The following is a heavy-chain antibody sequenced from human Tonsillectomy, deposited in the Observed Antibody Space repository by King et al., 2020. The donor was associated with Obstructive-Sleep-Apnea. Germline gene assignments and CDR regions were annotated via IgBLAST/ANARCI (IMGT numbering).Heavy chain of an antibody. Sequence: VQLQESGPGLVKPSETLSLTCTVSGGSIISYSWTWIRQPPGKGLEWIGYIYYIGSTNYNPSLKSRHTISKDTSKNQFSLKLISVTAADTAVYYCARHSHGDYWSWYFDLWGRGPLVTVSS. CDR1: GGSIISYS. CDR3: ARHSHGDYWSWYFDL. V-gene: IGHV4-59*08. J-gene: IGHJ2*01. CDR2: IYYIGST. D-gene: IGHD4-17*01.